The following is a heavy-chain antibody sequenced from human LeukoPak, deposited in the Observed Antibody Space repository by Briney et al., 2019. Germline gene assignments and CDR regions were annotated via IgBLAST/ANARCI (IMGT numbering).Heavy chain of an antibody. CDR3: ARDRIAAA. CDR2: IYYSGST. V-gene: IGHV4-39*07. J-gene: IGHJ5*02. D-gene: IGHD6-13*01. CDR1: GGSISSSSYY. Sequence: SETLSLTCTVSGGSISSSSYYWGWIPQPPGKGLEWIGSIYYSGSTYYNPSLKSRVTISVDTSNNQFSLKLSPVTAADTAVYYCARDRIAAAWGQGTLVTVSS.